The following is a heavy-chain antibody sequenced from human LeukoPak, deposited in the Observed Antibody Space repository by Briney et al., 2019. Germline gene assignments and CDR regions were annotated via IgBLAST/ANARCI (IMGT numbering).Heavy chain of an antibody. Sequence: ASVKVSCMASGYTFTSYGISWVRQAPGQGLEWMGWISAYNGNTNYAQKFQGRVTMTRDMSTSTDYMELSSLRSEDTAIYYCARDNSVGGIAWWFDPWGQGTLVTVSS. CDR1: GYTFTSYG. V-gene: IGHV1-18*01. J-gene: IGHJ5*02. CDR3: ARDNSVGGIAWWFDP. CDR2: ISAYNGNT. D-gene: IGHD3-10*01.